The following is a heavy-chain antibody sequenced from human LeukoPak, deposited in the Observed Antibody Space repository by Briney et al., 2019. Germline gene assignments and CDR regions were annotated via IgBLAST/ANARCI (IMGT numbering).Heavy chain of an antibody. CDR1: GFSFICYG. D-gene: IGHD4-17*01. CDR2: IRYVGITK. J-gene: IGHJ4*02. CDR3: AALHTGTFVDY. V-gene: IGHV3-30*02. Sequence: GGSLRLSCAASGFSFICYGMHGVRPVPAKGLEWVAFIRYVGITKFYIDSVKGRFVIARDNSKNTLSVHMKSLRTEETAVYYCAALHTGTFVDYWGQGTLVTVSS.